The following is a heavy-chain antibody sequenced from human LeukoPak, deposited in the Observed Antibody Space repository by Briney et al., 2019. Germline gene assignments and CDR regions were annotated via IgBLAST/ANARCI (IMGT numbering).Heavy chain of an antibody. CDR1: GYTFTDYY. CDR3: ARVQPHRIYYDNSDYPTRNDY. J-gene: IGHJ4*02. V-gene: IGHV1-18*04. Sequence: ASVKVSCKASGYTFTDYYMHWVRQAPGQGLEWMGWISVYNGNTNYVQKFQGRVTMTTDTPTSTAYMELRSLRSDDTAVYYCARVQPHRIYYDNSDYPTRNDYWGQGTLVTVSS. CDR2: ISVYNGNT. D-gene: IGHD3-22*01.